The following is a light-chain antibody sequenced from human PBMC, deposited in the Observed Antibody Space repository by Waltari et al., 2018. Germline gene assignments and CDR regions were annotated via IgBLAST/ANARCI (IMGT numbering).Light chain of an antibody. CDR1: SSNIGAGYD. V-gene: IGLV1-40*01. CDR3: QSYDSSLSGSL. J-gene: IGLJ2*01. Sequence: QSVLTQPPSVSGAPGQRVTISCTGSSSNIGAGYDVHWYQQLPGTAPKLLLFGNSNRPSGFPDRFSGSKSGTSASLAITGLQAEDEADYYCQSYDSSLSGSLFGGGTKLTVL. CDR2: GNS.